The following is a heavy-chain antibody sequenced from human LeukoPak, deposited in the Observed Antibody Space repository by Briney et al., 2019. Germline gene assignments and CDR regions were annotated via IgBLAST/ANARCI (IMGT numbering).Heavy chain of an antibody. D-gene: IGHD1-26*01. V-gene: IGHV3-23*01. CDR3: AKDDSGSYYPYYYYMDV. CDR2: ISGSGGRT. CDR1: GFTFSNYG. J-gene: IGHJ6*03. Sequence: GGTLRLSCAVSGFTFSNYGMSWVRQAPGKGLEWVSTISGSGGRTYYADSVKGRFTISRDNSKNTLYLQMNSLRAEDTAVYYCAKDDSGSYYPYYYYMDVRGKGTTVTISS.